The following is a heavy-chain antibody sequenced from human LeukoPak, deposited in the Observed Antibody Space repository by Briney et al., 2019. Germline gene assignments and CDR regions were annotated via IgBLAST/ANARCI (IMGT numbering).Heavy chain of an antibody. CDR1: GGSISSYY. Sequence: SETLSLTCTVSGGSISSYYWSWIRQPPGKGLEWIGYIYYSGSTNYNPSLKSRVTISVDTSKNQFSLKLSSVTTADTAVYYCAAKPRDYDFWSGYYGLDYYYCMDVWGKGTTVTVSS. CDR3: AAKPRDYDFWSGYYGLDYYYCMDV. D-gene: IGHD3-3*01. J-gene: IGHJ6*03. CDR2: IYYSGST. V-gene: IGHV4-59*01.